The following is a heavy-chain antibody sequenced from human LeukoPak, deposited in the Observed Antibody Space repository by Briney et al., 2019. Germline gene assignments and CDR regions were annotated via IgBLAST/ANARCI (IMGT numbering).Heavy chain of an antibody. CDR3: AKARTWGDEGYFDY. D-gene: IGHD3-16*01. CDR2: ISGDGGST. V-gene: IGHV3-43*02. CDR1: GFTFDDYA. Sequence: GSLRLSCAASGFTFDDYAMHWVRQAPGKGLEWVSLISGDGGSTYYADSVKGRFTISRDNSKNSLYLQMNSLRTEDTALYYCAKARTWGDEGYFDYWAREPWSPSPQ. J-gene: IGHJ4*02.